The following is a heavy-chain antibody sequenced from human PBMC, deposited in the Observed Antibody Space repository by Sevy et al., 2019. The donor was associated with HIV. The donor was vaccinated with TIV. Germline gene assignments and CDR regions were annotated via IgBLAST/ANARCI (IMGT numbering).Heavy chain of an antibody. CDR1: GYTFTGYY. J-gene: IGHJ6*02. D-gene: IGHD6-13*01. V-gene: IGHV1-2*02. CDR3: ARVDGPIEAANNDYYYYGMDV. CDR2: INPNSGGT. Sequence: ASVKVSCKASGYTFTGYYMHWVRQAPGQGLEWMGWINPNSGGTNYAQKFQGRVTMTRDTSISTAYMELSRLRSDDTAVYYWARVDGPIEAANNDYYYYGMDVWGQGTTVTVSS.